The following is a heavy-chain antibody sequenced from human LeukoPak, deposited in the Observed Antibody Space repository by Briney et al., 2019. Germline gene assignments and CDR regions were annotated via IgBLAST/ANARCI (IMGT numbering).Heavy chain of an antibody. CDR3: ARIPKVDSSMARYFYC. CDR2: IYPGDADT. V-gene: IGHV5-51*01. CDR1: GYSFTTYW. Sequence: GESLNISCKASGYSFTTYWIGWVRQMPGKGLEWMGIIYPGDADTRYSPSFQGQVSISADKSINTAYLQWSSLKASDTAMYYCARIPKVDSSMARYFYCWGQGTLVTVSS. D-gene: IGHD5-18*01. J-gene: IGHJ4*02.